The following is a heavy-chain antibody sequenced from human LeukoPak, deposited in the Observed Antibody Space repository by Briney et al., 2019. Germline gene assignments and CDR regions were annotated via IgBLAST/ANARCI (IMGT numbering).Heavy chain of an antibody. Sequence: PGGPLRRSCAASGFARRSYEMNWLRRAPGEGLEWISYISDSGSTTYYADSVKGRFSISRDNAKNSLYLQMNRLRAGDTAVYYCARIGYSNWGDALDIWGQGTMVTASS. CDR2: ISDSGSTT. D-gene: IGHD6-13*01. CDR1: GFARRSYE. CDR3: ARIGYSNWGDALDI. J-gene: IGHJ3*02. V-gene: IGHV3-48*03.